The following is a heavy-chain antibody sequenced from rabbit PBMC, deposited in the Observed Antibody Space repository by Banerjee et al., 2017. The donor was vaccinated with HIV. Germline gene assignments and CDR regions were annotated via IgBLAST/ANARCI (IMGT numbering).Heavy chain of an antibody. CDR2: IYAGKGST. J-gene: IGHJ4*01. V-gene: IGHV1S7*01. CDR3: ARESYNADAGSSPYIDGCFNL. CDR1: GFDFSKCG. Sequence: QQLVESGGGLVQPGGSLTLSCKASGFDFSKCGVSWVRQAPGKGLEWIGIIYAGKGSTDYANWVNGRFTISSDNAQNTVDLQMNSLTAADTATYFCARESYNADAGSSPYIDGCFNLWGPGTLVTVS. D-gene: IGHD4-2*01.